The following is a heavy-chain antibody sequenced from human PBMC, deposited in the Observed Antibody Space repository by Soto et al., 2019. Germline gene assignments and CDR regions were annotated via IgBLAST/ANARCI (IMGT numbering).Heavy chain of an antibody. J-gene: IGHJ4*02. CDR1: GFSLSTRGVG. CDR3: AHRSRGYAYYFDP. Sequence: QITLKESGPTLVKPTQTLTLTCSFSGFSLSTRGVGVGWIRQPPGKALEWLALIFWDDDKWYSPSLRSRLTITEHTSKNPVVLTMTNMEPVDTATYYCAHRSRGYAYYFDPWGQGTLVKVSS. D-gene: IGHD5-12*01. V-gene: IGHV2-5*02. CDR2: IFWDDDK.